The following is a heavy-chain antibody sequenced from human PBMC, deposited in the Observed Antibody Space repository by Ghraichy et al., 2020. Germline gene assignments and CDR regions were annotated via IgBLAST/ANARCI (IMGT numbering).Heavy chain of an antibody. Sequence: LTCAASGFTFSSYDMHWVRQIPGKGLEWVSTIGTASDTYYPDSLKGRFTVSRENAKNSLYLQMNNLRAGDTAVYYCAREVPAAMGYYYYGMDVWGQGTTVTVSS. CDR2: IGTASDT. J-gene: IGHJ6*02. V-gene: IGHV3-13*04. CDR1: GFTFSSYD. CDR3: AREVPAAMGYYYYGMDV. D-gene: IGHD2-2*01.